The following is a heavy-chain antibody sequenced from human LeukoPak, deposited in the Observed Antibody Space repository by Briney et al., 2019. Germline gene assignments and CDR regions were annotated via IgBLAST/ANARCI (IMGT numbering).Heavy chain of an antibody. CDR1: GGSISSYY. V-gene: IGHV4-4*07. CDR2: IYTSGST. CDR3: ATLRYCSGTSCFPKYFQH. J-gene: IGHJ1*01. D-gene: IGHD2-15*01. Sequence: NTSETLSLTCTVSGGSISSYYWSWIRQPAGKGLEWIGRIYTSGSTNYNPSLKSRVTMSVDTSKNQFSLKLSSVTAADTAVYYCATLRYCSGTSCFPKYFQHWGQGTLVTVSS.